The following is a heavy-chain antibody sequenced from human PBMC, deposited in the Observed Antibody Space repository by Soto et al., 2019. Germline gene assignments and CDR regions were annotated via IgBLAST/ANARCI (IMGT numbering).Heavy chain of an antibody. J-gene: IGHJ4*02. CDR2: ISYDGSNK. D-gene: IGHD2-15*01. Sequence: QVQLVESGGGVVQPGRSLRLSCAASGFTFSSYGMHWVRQAPGKGLEWVAVISYDGSNKYYADSVKGRFTISRDNSKNTLYLQMNSLRAEDTAVYYCAKGRRAATMDYSDYWGQGTLVTVSS. CDR1: GFTFSSYG. V-gene: IGHV3-30*18. CDR3: AKGRRAATMDYSDY.